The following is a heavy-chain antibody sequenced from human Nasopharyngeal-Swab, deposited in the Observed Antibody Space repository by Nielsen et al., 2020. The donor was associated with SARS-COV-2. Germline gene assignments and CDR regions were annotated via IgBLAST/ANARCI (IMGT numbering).Heavy chain of an antibody. Sequence: WIRQPPGKGLEWIGNIDDGGTTFYSPSLKTRVTLSVDTSQNQFSLNLISVTAADTAVYYCARRVVSPEFYFDYWGQGALVTVSS. CDR3: ARRVVSPEFYFDY. V-gene: IGHV4-39*01. CDR2: IDDGGTT. J-gene: IGHJ4*02. D-gene: IGHD2-2*01.